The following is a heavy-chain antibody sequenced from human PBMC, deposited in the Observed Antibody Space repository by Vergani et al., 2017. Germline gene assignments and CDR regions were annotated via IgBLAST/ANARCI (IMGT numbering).Heavy chain of an antibody. V-gene: IGHV3-11*01. CDR3: ARGPRLEFLNQRLPGYYYYYMDV. CDR2: IGDSGYTI. Sequence: QVQLVESGGGLVKPGGSLRLSCAASGFTFSAYYMTWIRQAPGKGLEWVSYIGDSGYTIFYADSVKGRFTISWDNAKNSLFLQMNSLRAEDTAVYYCARGPRLEFLNQRLPGYYYYYMDVWGKGTTVTVSS. J-gene: IGHJ6*03. D-gene: IGHD6-25*01. CDR1: GFTFSAYY.